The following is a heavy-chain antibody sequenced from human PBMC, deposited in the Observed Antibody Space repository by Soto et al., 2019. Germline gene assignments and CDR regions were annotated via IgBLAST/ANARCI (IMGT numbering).Heavy chain of an antibody. CDR3: ARAFVVVTAPYWYFDL. J-gene: IGHJ2*01. V-gene: IGHV1-46*01. CDR2: INPSGGRT. Sequence: QVQLVQSGAEVKKPGASVKVSCKASGYTFTSYYMHWVRQAPGQGLEWMGIINPSGGRTSYAQKLQGRVTRTRDTSTSTVYMELGSLRSEDTAVYYCARAFVVVTAPYWYFDLWGRGTLVTVSS. CDR1: GYTFTSYY. D-gene: IGHD2-21*02.